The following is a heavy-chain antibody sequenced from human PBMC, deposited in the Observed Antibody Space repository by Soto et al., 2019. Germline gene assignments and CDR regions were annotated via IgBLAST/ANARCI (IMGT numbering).Heavy chain of an antibody. CDR1: GFTFDDYV. V-gene: IGHV3-9*01. CDR3: AKDQSSLGYYYYGMDV. D-gene: IGHD6-13*01. J-gene: IGHJ6*02. CDR2: ISWNSGSI. Sequence: EVQLVESGGGLVQPGRSLRLSCAASGFTFDDYVMHWVRQAPGKGLEWVSGISWNSGSIGYADSVKGRFTISRDNAKNSLYLQMNSLRAEDTALYYCAKDQSSLGYYYYGMDVWGQGTTVTVSS.